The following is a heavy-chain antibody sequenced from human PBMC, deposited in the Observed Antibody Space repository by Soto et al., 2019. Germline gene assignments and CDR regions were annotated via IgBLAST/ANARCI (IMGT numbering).Heavy chain of an antibody. D-gene: IGHD3-10*01. V-gene: IGHV3-48*01. CDR1: GFTFSSYS. Sequence: TGGSLRLSCAASGFTFSSYSMNWVRQAPGKGLEWVSYISSSSSTIYYADSVKGRFTISRDNAKNTLYLQMNSLRAEDTAVYYCAKKGLLWFGESYYGMDVWGQGTTVTVSS. J-gene: IGHJ6*02. CDR3: AKKGLLWFGESYYGMDV. CDR2: ISSSSSTI.